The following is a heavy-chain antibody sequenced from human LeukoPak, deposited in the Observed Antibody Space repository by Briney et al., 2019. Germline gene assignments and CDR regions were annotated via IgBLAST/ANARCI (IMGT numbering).Heavy chain of an antibody. Sequence: GGSLRLSCAASGFTFTNYVMSWVRQAPGKGLEWVSGISDSGGSTYYADSVKGRFTISRDNSKNTLYLQMNSLRAEDTAVHYCAKGPLGDVDYWGQGTLVTVSS. D-gene: IGHD4-17*01. CDR2: ISDSGGST. V-gene: IGHV3-23*01. J-gene: IGHJ4*02. CDR1: GFTFTNYV. CDR3: AKGPLGDVDY.